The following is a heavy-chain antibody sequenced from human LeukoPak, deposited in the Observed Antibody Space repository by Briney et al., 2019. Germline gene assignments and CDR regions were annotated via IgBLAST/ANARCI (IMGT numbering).Heavy chain of an antibody. Sequence: SVKVSCKASGGTFSSYAISWVRQAPGQGLEWMGGIIPIFGTANYAQKFQGRVTITTDESTSTAYMELSSLRSEDTAVYYCARDPFVYALDIGYFDYWGQGTLVTVSS. D-gene: IGHD5/OR15-5a*01. V-gene: IGHV1-69*05. CDR3: ARDPFVYALDIGYFDY. J-gene: IGHJ4*02. CDR2: IIPIFGTA. CDR1: GGTFSSYA.